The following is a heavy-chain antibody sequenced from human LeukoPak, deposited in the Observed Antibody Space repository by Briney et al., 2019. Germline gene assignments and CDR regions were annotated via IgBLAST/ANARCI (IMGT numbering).Heavy chain of an antibody. V-gene: IGHV4-31*03. Sequence: SETLSLTCTVSGGSISSGGYCWSWIRQHPGKGLEWIGYIYYSGSTYYNPSLKSRVTISVDTSKNQFSLKLSSVTAADTAVYYCASSTAMVLKFDYWGQGTLVTVSS. D-gene: IGHD5-18*01. CDR2: IYYSGST. J-gene: IGHJ4*02. CDR3: ASSTAMVLKFDY. CDR1: GGSISSGGYC.